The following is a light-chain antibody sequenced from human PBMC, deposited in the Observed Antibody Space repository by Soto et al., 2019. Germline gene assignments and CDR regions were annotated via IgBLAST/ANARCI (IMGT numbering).Light chain of an antibody. J-gene: IGLJ2*01. CDR2: EVS. CDR1: SSDVGGYNY. V-gene: IGLV2-14*01. CDR3: CSYAGSYTWV. Sequence: QSALTQPASVSGSPGQSITIACTGTSSDVGGYNYVSWYQQHPGKAPKVMIYEVSHRPSGVSDRFSGSKSGNTASLTISGLQAEDEADYYCCSYAGSYTWVFGGGTKLTVL.